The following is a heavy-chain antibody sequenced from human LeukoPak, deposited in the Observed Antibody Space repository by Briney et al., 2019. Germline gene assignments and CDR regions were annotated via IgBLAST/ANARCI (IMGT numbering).Heavy chain of an antibody. CDR2: INPSGGST. J-gene: IGHJ3*02. D-gene: IGHD4-23*01. V-gene: IGHV1-46*01. CDR3: ASDYGGPAFDI. CDR1: GYTFTSYY. Sequence: ASVKVSCTASGYTFTSYYMHWVRQAPGQGLEWMGIINPSGGSTSYAQKFQGRVTMTRDTSVSTAYMELSRLRSDDTAVYYCASDYGGPAFDIWGQGTMVTVSS.